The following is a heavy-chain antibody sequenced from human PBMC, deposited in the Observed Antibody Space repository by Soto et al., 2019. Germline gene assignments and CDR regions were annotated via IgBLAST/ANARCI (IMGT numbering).Heavy chain of an antibody. D-gene: IGHD6-19*01. CDR1: GLIFSDYH. CDR2: IRRKANSYTT. CDR3: AMLGGWSGGSNDMDV. Sequence: EVQLVESGGGLVQPGGSLRLSCAASGLIFSDYHMDWVRQAPGKGLELVGRIRRKANSYTTEYGASVKGRFTIPRDDSKSSLYLQMNSLKTEDTAVHYCAMLGGWSGGSNDMDVWGQGTTVTVSS. V-gene: IGHV3-72*01. J-gene: IGHJ6*02.